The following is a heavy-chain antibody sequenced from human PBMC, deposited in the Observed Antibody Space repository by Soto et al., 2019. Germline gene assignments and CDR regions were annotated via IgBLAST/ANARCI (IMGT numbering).Heavy chain of an antibody. CDR1: GDSISAYS. Sequence: SETLSLTCTVSGDSISAYSWSWVRQPPGKGLEWIGYIYYSGSTNYNPSLKSRVTISVDTSKNQFSLKLSSVTAADTAVYYCARVLGGTTRYYFDYWGQGTLVTVSS. J-gene: IGHJ4*02. V-gene: IGHV4-59*01. CDR3: ARVLGGTTRYYFDY. CDR2: IYYSGST. D-gene: IGHD1-1*01.